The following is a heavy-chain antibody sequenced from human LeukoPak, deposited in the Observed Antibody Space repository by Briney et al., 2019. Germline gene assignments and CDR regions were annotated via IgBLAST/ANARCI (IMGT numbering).Heavy chain of an antibody. J-gene: IGHJ4*02. CDR3: ARGTRLLWFGELQYFDY. D-gene: IGHD3-10*01. Sequence: ASETLSLTRTVSGGSISSYYWNWIRQPPGKGLEWIGYIYYSGSTNYNPSLKSRVTISVDTSKNQFSLKLSSVTAADTAVYYCARGTRLLWFGELQYFDYWGQGTLVTVSS. CDR2: IYYSGST. V-gene: IGHV4-59*01. CDR1: GGSISSYY.